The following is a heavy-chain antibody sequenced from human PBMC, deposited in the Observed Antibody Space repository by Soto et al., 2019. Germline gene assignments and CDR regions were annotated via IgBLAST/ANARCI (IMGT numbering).Heavy chain of an antibody. CDR2: ISYDGSNK. Sequence: PGGSLRLSCAASGFTFSSYGMHWVRQAPGKGLEWVAVISYDGSNKYNADSVKGRFTISRDNSKNTLYLQMNSLRAEDTAVYYCAKDPYYYDSSGPPLGMDVWGQGTAVTVSS. CDR3: AKDPYYYDSSGPPLGMDV. V-gene: IGHV3-30*18. CDR1: GFTFSSYG. D-gene: IGHD3-22*01. J-gene: IGHJ6*02.